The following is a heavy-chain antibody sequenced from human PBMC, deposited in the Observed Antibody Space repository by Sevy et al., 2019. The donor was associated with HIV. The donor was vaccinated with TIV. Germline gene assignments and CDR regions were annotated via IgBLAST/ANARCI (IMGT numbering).Heavy chain of an antibody. Sequence: GGSLRLSCAASGFTFSSYSMNWVRQAPGKGLEWVSYISSNSSTIYYADSVKGRFTISRDNAKNSLYLQMNSLRAEDTAMYSSVRDRAGNGYDIDHWGQGNLVTVSS. CDR1: GFTFSSYS. D-gene: IGHD5-12*01. CDR3: VRDRAGNGYDIDH. V-gene: IGHV3-48*01. J-gene: IGHJ4*02. CDR2: ISSNSSTI.